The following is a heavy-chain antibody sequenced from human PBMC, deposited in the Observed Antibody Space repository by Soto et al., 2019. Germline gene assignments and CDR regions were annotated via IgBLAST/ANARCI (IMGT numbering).Heavy chain of an antibody. J-gene: IGHJ6*03. CDR2: ISSSGSTI. D-gene: IGHD2-8*01. CDR3: VRAESCTNGVCYRDDYYYYMDV. Sequence: GGSLRLSCAASGFTFSDYYMSWIRQAPGKGLEWVSYISSSGSTIYYADSVKGRFTISRDNAKNSLYLQMNSLRAEDTAVYYCVRAESCTNGVCYRDDYYYYMDVWGKGTTVTVSS. V-gene: IGHV3-11*01. CDR1: GFTFSDYY.